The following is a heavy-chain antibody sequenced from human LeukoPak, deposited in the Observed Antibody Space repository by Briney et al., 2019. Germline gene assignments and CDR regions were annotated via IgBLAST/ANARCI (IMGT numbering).Heavy chain of an antibody. CDR2: INPTSGGT. CDR3: ARSPHILTGENFDY. J-gene: IGHJ4*02. V-gene: IGHV1-2*02. Sequence: ASVKVSCKASGGTVSSYAISWVRQAPGQGLEWMGWINPTSGGTNYAQKFQDRVTMTRDTSISTAYMELSRLRSDDTAVYYCARSPHILTGENFDYWGQGTLVTVSS. D-gene: IGHD3-9*01. CDR1: GGTVSSYA.